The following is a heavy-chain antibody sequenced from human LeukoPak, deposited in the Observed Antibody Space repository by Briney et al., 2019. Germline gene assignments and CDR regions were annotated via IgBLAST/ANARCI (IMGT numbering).Heavy chain of an antibody. V-gene: IGHV4-34*01. CDR1: GGSFSGYY. CDR2: INHSGST. J-gene: IGHJ3*02. Sequence: SETLSLTCAVYGGSFSGYYWSWIRQPPGKGLEWIGEINHSGSTNYNPSLKSRVTISVDTSKNQFSLKLNSVTAADTAFYYCARILEGSGAAFDIWGQGTMVTVSS. CDR3: ARILEGSGAAFDI. D-gene: IGHD1-26*01.